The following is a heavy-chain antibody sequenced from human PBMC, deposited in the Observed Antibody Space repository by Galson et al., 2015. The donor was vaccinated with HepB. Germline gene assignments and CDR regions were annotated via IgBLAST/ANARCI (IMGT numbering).Heavy chain of an antibody. Sequence: SLRLSCAASGFTFSVYNTNWVRQAPGKGLEWVSSISSSGASIHYADSVRGRFTISRDNAMNSMYLQMNSLRAEDTAVYYCARYFGNLAAFDIWGQGTVVTVSS. J-gene: IGHJ3*02. CDR1: GFTFSVYN. D-gene: IGHD3-9*01. V-gene: IGHV3-21*01. CDR3: ARYFGNLAAFDI. CDR2: ISSSGASI.